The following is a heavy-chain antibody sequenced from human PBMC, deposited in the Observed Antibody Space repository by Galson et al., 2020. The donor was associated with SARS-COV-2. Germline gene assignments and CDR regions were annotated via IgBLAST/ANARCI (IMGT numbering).Heavy chain of an antibody. CDR1: GYTFTSYG. D-gene: IGHD2-2*01. J-gene: IGHJ3*02. CDR2: ISAYNGNT. CDR3: AMIVVVPAADLPAFDI. V-gene: IGHV1-18*01. Sequence: ASVKVSCKASGYTFTSYGISWVRQAPGQGLEWMGWISAYNGNTNYAQKLQGRVTMTTDTSTGTAYMELRSLRSDDTAVYYCAMIVVVPAADLPAFDIWGQGTMVTVSS.